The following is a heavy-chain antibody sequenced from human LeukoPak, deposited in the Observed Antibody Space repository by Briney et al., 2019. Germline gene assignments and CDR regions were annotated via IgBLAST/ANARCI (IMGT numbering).Heavy chain of an antibody. CDR3: ARHYDSSSYWYYFDY. D-gene: IGHD3-22*01. J-gene: IGHJ4*02. V-gene: IGHV4-59*08. Sequence: SGPTLVKPSETLSLTCTVSGGSISSYYWSRIRQPPGKGLEWIGYIYYSGSTNYNPSLKSRVTISVDTSKNQFSLKLSSVTAADTAVYYCARHYDSSSYWYYFDYWGQGTLVTVSS. CDR1: GGSISSYY. CDR2: IYYSGST.